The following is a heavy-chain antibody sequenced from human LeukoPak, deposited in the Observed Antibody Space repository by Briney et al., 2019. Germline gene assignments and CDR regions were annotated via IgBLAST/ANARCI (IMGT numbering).Heavy chain of an antibody. CDR3: ARGAGSTISNDAFDM. CDR2: MFYTGNT. CDR1: GGSISSGSYS. V-gene: IGHV4-30-4*07. J-gene: IGHJ3*02. D-gene: IGHD5-24*01. Sequence: PSETLSLTCAVSGGSISSGSYSWSWIRQPPWKGLEWIGYMFYTGNTYYNPSLKSRVTISVDTSKNQFSLKLSSVTAADTAVYYCARGAGSTISNDAFDMWGQGTMVSVSS.